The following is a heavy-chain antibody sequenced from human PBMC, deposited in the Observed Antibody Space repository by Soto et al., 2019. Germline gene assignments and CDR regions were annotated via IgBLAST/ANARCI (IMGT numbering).Heavy chain of an antibody. V-gene: IGHV4-4*07. CDR3: ARGRSGYSYGTEAYYFDY. D-gene: IGHD5-18*01. CDR2: VSTSGTT. J-gene: IGHJ4*02. CDR1: SGSISTYY. Sequence: PSATQSLTCPVSSGSISTYYWSWIRQPAGKRLEWIGHVSTSGTTNYHPSFKSRVTMSLDTSKKQFSLNLYSVTAADTAVYYCARGRSGYSYGTEAYYFDYWGQGTPVTVSS.